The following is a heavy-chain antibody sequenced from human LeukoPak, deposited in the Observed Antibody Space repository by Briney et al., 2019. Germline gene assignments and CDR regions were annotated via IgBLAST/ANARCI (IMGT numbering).Heavy chain of an antibody. CDR1: GGSISSYY. Sequence: SETLSLTCTVSGGSISSYYWSWIRQPPGKELEWIGYIYYSGTTNYNPSLKSRVTISVDTSKNQFSLKLSSVTAADTAVYYCARGVYIAAAQYGYWGQGTLVTVSP. J-gene: IGHJ4*02. D-gene: IGHD6-13*01. CDR2: IYYSGTT. V-gene: IGHV4-59*01. CDR3: ARGVYIAAAQYGY.